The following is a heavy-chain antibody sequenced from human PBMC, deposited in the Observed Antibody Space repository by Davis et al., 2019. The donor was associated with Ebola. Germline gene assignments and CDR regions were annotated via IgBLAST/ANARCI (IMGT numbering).Heavy chain of an antibody. CDR1: GFTFSSYA. J-gene: IGHJ5*02. CDR2: ISYDGSNK. V-gene: IGHV3-30-3*01. CDR3: ARARSSGWYNWFDP. Sequence: PGGSLRLSCAASGFTFSSYAMHWVRQAPGKGLEWVAVISYDGSNKYYADSVKGRFTISRDNSKNTLYLQMNSLRSDDTAVYYCARARSSGWYNWFDPWGQGTLVTVSS. D-gene: IGHD6-19*01.